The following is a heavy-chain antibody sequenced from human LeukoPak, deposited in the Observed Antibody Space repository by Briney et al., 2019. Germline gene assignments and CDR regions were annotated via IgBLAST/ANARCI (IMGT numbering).Heavy chain of an antibody. CDR3: ARAEGHYDFWSGYHNWFDP. CDR1: GFTFSSYW. D-gene: IGHD3-3*01. J-gene: IGHJ5*02. Sequence: GGSLRLSCAASGFTFSSYWMSRVRQAPGKGLEWVANIKQDGSEKYYVDSVKGRFTISRDNAKNSLYLQMNSLRAEDTAVYYCARAEGHYDFWSGYHNWFDPWGQGTLVTVSS. CDR2: IKQDGSEK. V-gene: IGHV3-7*01.